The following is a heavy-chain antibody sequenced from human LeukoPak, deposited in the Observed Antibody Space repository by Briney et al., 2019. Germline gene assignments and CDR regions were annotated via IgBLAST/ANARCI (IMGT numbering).Heavy chain of an antibody. CDR1: GVTVSSNY. CDR2: LYTDDRP. V-gene: IGHV3-53*01. Sequence: GGSLRLSCAASGVTVSSNYMTWVRQAPGKGLEWVSLLYTDDRPFYADSVKGRSTISRDNSNRTVFLQMNSLRAEDTAVYYCARVRGDSRGNAFDIWGQGTMVSVS. CDR3: ARVRGDSRGNAFDI. D-gene: IGHD2-15*01. J-gene: IGHJ3*02.